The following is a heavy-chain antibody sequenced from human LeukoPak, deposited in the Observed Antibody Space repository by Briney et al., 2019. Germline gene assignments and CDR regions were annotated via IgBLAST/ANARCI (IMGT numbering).Heavy chain of an antibody. J-gene: IGHJ4*02. D-gene: IGHD6-19*01. Sequence: ASVKVSCKASGYTFTSYGFSWVRQAPGQGLEWMGGISAYNGNTNYAQKLQGRVTMTTDTSTTTAYMELRSLRSDDTAVYYCARGETAVAGTGSFGYWGQGTLVTVS. CDR2: ISAYNGNT. V-gene: IGHV1-18*04. CDR1: GYTFTSYG. CDR3: ARGETAVAGTGSFGY.